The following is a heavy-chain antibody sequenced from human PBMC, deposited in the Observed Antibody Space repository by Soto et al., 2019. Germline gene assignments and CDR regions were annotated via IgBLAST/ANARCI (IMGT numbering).Heavy chain of an antibody. CDR3: ARGVRITMIVVPKGAFDI. Sequence: PSETLSLTCAVYGGSFSGYYWSWIRQPPGKGLEWIGSIYYSGSTYYNPSLKSRVTISVDTSKNQFSLKLSSVTAADTAVYYCARGVRITMIVVPKGAFDIWGQGTMVTVSS. V-gene: IGHV4-34*01. CDR2: IYYSGST. J-gene: IGHJ3*02. CDR1: GGSFSGYY. D-gene: IGHD3-22*01.